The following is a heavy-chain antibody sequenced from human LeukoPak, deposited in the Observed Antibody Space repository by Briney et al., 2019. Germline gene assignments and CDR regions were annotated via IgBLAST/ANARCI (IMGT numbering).Heavy chain of an antibody. Sequence: PGGSLRLSCAASGFTFRSYEMNWVRQAPGKGLEWVSYISGSGRTIFYADSVKGRFTISRDNAKNSLYLQMNSLRAEDTAVYYCARLYWGSYRFLDYWGQGTLVTVSS. D-gene: IGHD3-16*02. J-gene: IGHJ4*02. CDR2: ISGSGRTI. V-gene: IGHV3-48*03. CDR3: ARLYWGSYRFLDY. CDR1: GFTFRSYE.